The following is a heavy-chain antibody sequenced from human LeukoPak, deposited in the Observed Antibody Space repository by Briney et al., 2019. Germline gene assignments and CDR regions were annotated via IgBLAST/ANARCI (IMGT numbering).Heavy chain of an antibody. CDR2: IYYSGST. V-gene: IGHV4-39*07. Sequence: SETLSLTCTVSGDSIISSSYYWGWIRQPPGKGLEWIGSIYYSGSTNYNPSLKSRVTISVDTSKNQFSLKLSSVTAADTAVYYCARVVGATMTDYWGQGTLVTVSS. J-gene: IGHJ4*02. CDR1: GDSIISSSYY. D-gene: IGHD1-26*01. CDR3: ARVVGATMTDY.